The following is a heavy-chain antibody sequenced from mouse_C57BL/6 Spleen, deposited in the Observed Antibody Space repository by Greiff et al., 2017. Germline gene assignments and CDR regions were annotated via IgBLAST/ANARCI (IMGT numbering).Heavy chain of an antibody. J-gene: IGHJ4*01. Sequence: VQLQQSGPGLVKPSQSLSLTCSVTGYSITSGYYWNWIRQFPGNKLEWMGYISYDGSNNYNPSLKNRISITRDTSKNQFFLKLNSVTTEDTATYYCARALYKRAMDYWGQGTSVTVSS. V-gene: IGHV3-6*01. CDR3: ARALYKRAMDY. CDR1: GYSITSGYY. CDR2: ISYDGSN. D-gene: IGHD2-1*01.